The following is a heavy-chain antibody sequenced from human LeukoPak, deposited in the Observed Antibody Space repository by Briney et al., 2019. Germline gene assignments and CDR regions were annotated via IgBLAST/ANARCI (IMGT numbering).Heavy chain of an antibody. D-gene: IGHD3-3*01. J-gene: IGHJ6*03. CDR2: INHSGST. V-gene: IGHV4-34*01. Sequence: SETLSLTCTVSGGSISSYYWSWIRQPAGKGLEWIGEINHSGSTNYNPSLKSRVTISVDTSKNQFSLKLSSVTAADTAVYYCARVDFWRSYYYYYYMDVWGKGTTVTVSS. CDR3: ARVDFWRSYYYYYYMDV. CDR1: GGSISSYY.